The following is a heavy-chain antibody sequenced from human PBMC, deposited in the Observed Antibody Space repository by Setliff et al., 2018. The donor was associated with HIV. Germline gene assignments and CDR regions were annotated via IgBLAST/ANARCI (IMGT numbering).Heavy chain of an antibody. D-gene: IGHD1-26*01. Sequence: GGSLRLSCAASGFTFSDYYMSWIRQAPGKGLEGVSYISSSGGTIYYADSVKGRFTISRDDAKNSLYLQMNSLRAEETAVYYCASSVGTSLYYYYYMDVWGKGTTVTVSS. J-gene: IGHJ6*03. CDR1: GFTFSDYY. CDR3: ASSVGTSLYYYYYMDV. V-gene: IGHV3-11*04. CDR2: ISSSGGTI.